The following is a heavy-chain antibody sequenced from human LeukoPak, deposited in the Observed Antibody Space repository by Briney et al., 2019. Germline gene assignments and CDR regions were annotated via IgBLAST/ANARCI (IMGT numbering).Heavy chain of an antibody. J-gene: IGHJ5*02. V-gene: IGHV3-7*03. CDR2: IKQDRSEK. CDR1: GFSFSSYW. Sequence: GGSLRLSCAASGFSFSSYWMNWVRQAPGKGLEWVANIKQDRSEKYYVDSVKGRFTISRDNAKNSLYLQMNSLRAEDTAVYYCARGHCSSTSCSDPWGQGTLVTVSS. CDR3: ARGHCSSTSCSDP. D-gene: IGHD2-2*01.